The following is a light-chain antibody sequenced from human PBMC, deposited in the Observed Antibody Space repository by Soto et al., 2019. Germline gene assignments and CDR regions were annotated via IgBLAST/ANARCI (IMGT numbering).Light chain of an antibody. J-gene: IGKJ1*01. V-gene: IGKV1-5*03. CDR3: QHYKDYSWT. CDR2: TTS. CDR1: QSISRW. Sequence: DIHLTQSPSTLSASVGARITSASRASQSISRWLAWYNQKPGKVPKLLIYTTSSLESGVPSRFSGSGSGTEFTLTISSLQPDDFATYYCQHYKDYSWTFGQGTKVEIK.